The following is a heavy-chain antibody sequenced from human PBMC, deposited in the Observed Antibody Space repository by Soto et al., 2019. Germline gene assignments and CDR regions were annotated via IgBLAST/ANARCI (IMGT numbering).Heavy chain of an antibody. J-gene: IGHJ4*02. V-gene: IGHV4-30-4*01. CDR1: VCCISSFYYY. D-gene: IGHD3-22*01. CDR2: IYHTGNT. Sequence: SETRWRTCTFCVCCISSFYYYLSCIRQPPWNCLEWIVYIYHTGNTYYNPSLKSRVSISFDTSKNQFSLKLSSVTAADTAVYSCARELSPVNYDSRGHVEGWGKRNLVNVS. CDR3: ARELSPVNYDSRGHVEG.